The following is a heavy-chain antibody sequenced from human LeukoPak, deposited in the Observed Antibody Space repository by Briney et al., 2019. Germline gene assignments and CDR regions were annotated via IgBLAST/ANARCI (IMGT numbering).Heavy chain of an antibody. Sequence: PSETLSLTCTVSDDSISSYYWSWIRQPPGKGLEWNGYIYYSGSTNYNPSLKSRVTISVDTSKNQFSLKLSSVTAADTAVYYCARGGYFDWLSNYYYGMDVWGQGTTVTVSS. CDR2: IYYSGST. V-gene: IGHV4-59*01. CDR1: DDSISSYY. D-gene: IGHD3-9*01. J-gene: IGHJ6*02. CDR3: ARGGYFDWLSNYYYGMDV.